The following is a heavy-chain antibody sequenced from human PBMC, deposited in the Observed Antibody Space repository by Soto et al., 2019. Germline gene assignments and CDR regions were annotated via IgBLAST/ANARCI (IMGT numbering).Heavy chain of an antibody. Sequence: PGGSLRLSCAASGLDFSSEVMCWVRQAPGKGLESVSSISGSGRTIYHADSMRGRFDISRDNSKNSLYLQLNNLRVDDTAVYYRAKVGPSYYYGMDVWGQGTTVTVSS. CDR3: AKVGPSYYYGMDV. CDR2: ISGSGRTI. CDR1: GLDFSSEV. V-gene: IGHV3-23*01. J-gene: IGHJ6*02. D-gene: IGHD1-26*01.